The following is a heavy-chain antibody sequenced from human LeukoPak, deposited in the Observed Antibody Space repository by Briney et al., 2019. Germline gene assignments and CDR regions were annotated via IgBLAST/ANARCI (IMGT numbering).Heavy chain of an antibody. Sequence: SETLSLTCTVSGGSISSSSYYWGWIRQPPGKGLEGIGSIYYSGSTYYNPSLKSRVTISVDTSKNQFSLKLRSVTAADTAVYYCARDYCSGGSCVWFDPWGQGTLVTVSS. CDR1: GGSISSSSYY. J-gene: IGHJ5*02. D-gene: IGHD2-15*01. CDR2: IYYSGST. V-gene: IGHV4-39*07. CDR3: ARDYCSGGSCVWFDP.